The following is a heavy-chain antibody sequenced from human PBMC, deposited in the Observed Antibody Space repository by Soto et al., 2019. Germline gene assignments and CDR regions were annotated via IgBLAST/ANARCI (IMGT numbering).Heavy chain of an antibody. Sequence: QVQLQESGPGLVKPSGTLSLTCAVSGDSISSSNWWSWVRQPPGKGLEWIGEIYHSGSTNYHPSLSSPVTISVDKSKFQFSLNLSSVTEAYTAVYYCARKDYGGGLLDFWGQGSLVTVSS. D-gene: IGHD4-17*01. J-gene: IGHJ4*02. CDR3: ARKDYGGGLLDF. CDR1: GDSISSSNW. V-gene: IGHV4-4*02. CDR2: IYHSGST.